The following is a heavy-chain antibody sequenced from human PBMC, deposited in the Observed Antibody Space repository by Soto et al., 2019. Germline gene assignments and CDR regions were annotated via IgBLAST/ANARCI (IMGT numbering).Heavy chain of an antibody. J-gene: IGHJ3*02. CDR1: GFTFSSYV. CDR3: AKEAEYSVYDLGACDI. D-gene: IGHD5-12*01. CDR2: ISGSGGST. V-gene: IGHV3-23*01. Sequence: GGSLRLSCAASGFTFSSYVMSWVRQAPGKGLEWVSAISGSGGSTYYADSVKGRFTISRDNSKNTLYLQMNSLRAEDTAVYYCAKEAEYSVYDLGACDIWGQGTMVTVSS.